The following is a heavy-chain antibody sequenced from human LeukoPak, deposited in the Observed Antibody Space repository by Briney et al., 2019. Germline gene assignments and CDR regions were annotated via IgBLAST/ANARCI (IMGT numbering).Heavy chain of an antibody. D-gene: IGHD3-22*01. V-gene: IGHV1-18*01. J-gene: IGHJ4*02. CDR1: GGTFSSYA. CDR3: AAGLRSGYYYSFDY. Sequence: ASVKVSCKASGGTFSSYAISWVRQAPGQGLEWMGWISYNGNTNYAQKFQGRVTVTTDTSTSTASMELRSLRSDDTAVYYCAAGLRSGYYYSFDYWGQGTLVTVSS. CDR2: ISYNGNT.